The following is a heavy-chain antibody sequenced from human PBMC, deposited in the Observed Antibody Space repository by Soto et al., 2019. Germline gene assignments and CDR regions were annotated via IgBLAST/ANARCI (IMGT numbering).Heavy chain of an antibody. CDR1: GGSTSSGAYY. Sequence: QVQLQESGPGLVKPSQTLSLTCTVSGGSTSSGAYYWGWIRQHSGKGLEWIGYMHYSGSAYYNPSLKSRFTISVDTSMNQFSLKLSSVTAADTAMYYCARYFFDSSGYSNWFDSWGQGTLVTVSS. CDR3: ARYFFDSSGYSNWFDS. V-gene: IGHV4-31*03. CDR2: MHYSGSA. J-gene: IGHJ5*01. D-gene: IGHD3-22*01.